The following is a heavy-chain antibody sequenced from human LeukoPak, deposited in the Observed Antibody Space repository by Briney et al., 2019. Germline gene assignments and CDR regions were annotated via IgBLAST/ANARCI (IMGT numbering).Heavy chain of an antibody. Sequence: ASVKVSCKASGYTFTGYYMHWVRQAPGQGLEWMGWINPNSGGTNYAQKFQGRVTMTRDTSISTAYMELSRLRSDDTAVYYCATPPASYCSSTSCYEGEGYYYYYMDAWGKGTAVTVSS. D-gene: IGHD2-2*01. CDR2: INPNSGGT. CDR1: GYTFTGYY. V-gene: IGHV1-2*02. CDR3: ATPPASYCSSTSCYEGEGYYYYYMDA. J-gene: IGHJ6*03.